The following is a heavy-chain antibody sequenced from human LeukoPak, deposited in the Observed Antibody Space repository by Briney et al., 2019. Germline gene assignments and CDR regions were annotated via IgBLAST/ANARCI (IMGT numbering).Heavy chain of an antibody. V-gene: IGHV4-31*03. J-gene: IGHJ4*02. CDR2: IYYSGST. CDR3: ARGRYPQPGIAVAGTLLD. CDR1: GGSISSGGYY. Sequence: SETLSLTCTVSGGSISSGGYYWRWIRQHPGKGLEWIGYIYYSGSTHYNPSLKSRVTISVDTSKNQFSLKLSSVTAADTAVYYCARGRYPQPGIAVAGTLLDWGQGTLVTVSS. D-gene: IGHD6-19*01.